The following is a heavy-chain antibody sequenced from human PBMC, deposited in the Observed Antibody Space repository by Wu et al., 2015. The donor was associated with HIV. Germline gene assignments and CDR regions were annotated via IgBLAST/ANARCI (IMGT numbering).Heavy chain of an antibody. CDR3: ARLPKXSGNYDLRPYYYYYYYMDV. CDR2: ISAYNGNT. Sequence: QVQLVQSGAEVKKPGASVKVSCKASGYTFTNYGISWVRQAPGQGLEWMGWISAYNGNTNYTQKLQGRVTMTTDTSTSTAYMELRSLRSDDTAVYYCARLPKXSGNYDLRPYYYYYYYMDVWGKGTTVTVSS. J-gene: IGHJ6*03. CDR1: GYTFTNYG. D-gene: IGHD3-3*01. V-gene: IGHV1-18*01.